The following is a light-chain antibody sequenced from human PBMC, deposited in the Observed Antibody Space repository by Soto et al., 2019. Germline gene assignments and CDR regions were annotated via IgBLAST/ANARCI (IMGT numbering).Light chain of an antibody. CDR3: SSYTSSSTV. V-gene: IGLV2-14*01. CDR2: EVS. Sequence: QSVLTQSACVSGSPGQSITISCTGTSSDVGGYNYVSWYQQHPGKAPKLMIYEVSNRPSGVSNRFSGSKSGNTASLTISGLQAEDEADYYCSSYTSSSTVFGTGTKVTVL. CDR1: SSDVGGYNY. J-gene: IGLJ1*01.